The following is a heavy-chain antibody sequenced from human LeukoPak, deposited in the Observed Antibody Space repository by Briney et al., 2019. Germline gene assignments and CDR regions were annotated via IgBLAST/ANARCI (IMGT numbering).Heavy chain of an antibody. J-gene: IGHJ1*01. CDR2: MYHSEST. CDR3: ARDNARGGSFSDYLRYFQH. V-gene: IGHV4-38-2*02. Sequence: SETLSLTCAVSGYSISRGYSWGWIRQPPGMGLEWIGNMYHSESTHYNPSLKSRVTISADTSKNQFSLKLASVTAADTAVYYCARDNARGGSFSDYLRYFQHWGQGTLVTVSS. CDR1: GYSISRGYS. D-gene: IGHD5/OR15-5a*01.